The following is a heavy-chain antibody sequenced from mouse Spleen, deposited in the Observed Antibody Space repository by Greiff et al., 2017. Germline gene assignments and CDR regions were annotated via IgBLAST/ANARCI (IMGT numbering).Heavy chain of an antibody. CDR2: IWSDGST. CDR3: ARQEIYYGALYAMDY. Sequence: VKLVESGPGLVAPSQSLSITCTVSGFSLTSYGVHWVRQPPGKGLEWLVVIWSDGSTTYNSALKSRLSISKDNSKSQVFLKMNSLQTDDTAMYYCARQEIYYGALYAMDYWGQGTSVTVSS. CDR1: GFSLTSYG. D-gene: IGHD2-13*01. V-gene: IGHV2-6-1*01. J-gene: IGHJ4*01.